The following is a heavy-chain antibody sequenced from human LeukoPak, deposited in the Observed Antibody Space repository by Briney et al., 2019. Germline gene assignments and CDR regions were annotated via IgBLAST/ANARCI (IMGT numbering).Heavy chain of an antibody. V-gene: IGHV3-23*01. CDR3: ARGGVTMKVPIL. Sequence: GGSLRLSCAASGFTFDSYAMNWVRQAPGKGLEWVSVISSATGRTYYADSVKGRFTISRDNSKNTLYPQMNSLRAEDTAVYYCARGGVTMKVPILWGQGTLVTVSS. D-gene: IGHD3-10*01. CDR1: GFTFDSYA. J-gene: IGHJ4*02. CDR2: ISSATGRT.